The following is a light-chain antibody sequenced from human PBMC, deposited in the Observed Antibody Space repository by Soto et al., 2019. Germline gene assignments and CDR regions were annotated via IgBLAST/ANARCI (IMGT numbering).Light chain of an antibody. J-gene: IGKJ5*01. Sequence: DIQMTQSPSSLSASVGDRVTITCRASQSISRNLNWYQHKPGKAPKLLIYAASSLQNGVPSRFSGGGAGTEFTLSISSLQPEDFGTYYCQQSYTTAWITFGQGTRLEIK. CDR3: QQSYTTAWIT. V-gene: IGKV1-39*01. CDR1: QSISRN. CDR2: AAS.